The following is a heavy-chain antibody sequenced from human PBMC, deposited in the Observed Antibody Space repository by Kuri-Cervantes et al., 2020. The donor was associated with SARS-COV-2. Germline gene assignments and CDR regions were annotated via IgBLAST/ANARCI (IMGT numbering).Heavy chain of an antibody. V-gene: IGHV3-30*04. CDR1: GVTFSNFA. D-gene: IGHD4-11*01. J-gene: IGHJ6*02. CDR2: ISHDGSEK. Sequence: GESLKISCVASGVTFSNFAMHWVRRAPGKGLEWVAFISHDGSEKYHADSVKGRLTISRDNSKSTLYLQMNSLRAEDTAVYYCAKDRVTEAYGLEVWGQGTTVTVSS. CDR3: AKDRVTEAYGLEV.